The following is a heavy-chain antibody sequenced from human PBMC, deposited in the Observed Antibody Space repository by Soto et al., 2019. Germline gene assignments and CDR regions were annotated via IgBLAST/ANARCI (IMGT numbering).Heavy chain of an antibody. Sequence: GASVKVSCKASGYTFTSFDISWVRQAPGQGLEWMGWISPYNGNTNYAQRLQGRVTMTTDTSTTTAYMELRSLRSDDTAVYYCARVPIAVAANWFGPWGQGTLVTVSS. J-gene: IGHJ5*02. D-gene: IGHD6-19*01. V-gene: IGHV1-18*01. CDR2: ISPYNGNT. CDR1: GYTFTSFD. CDR3: ARVPIAVAANWFGP.